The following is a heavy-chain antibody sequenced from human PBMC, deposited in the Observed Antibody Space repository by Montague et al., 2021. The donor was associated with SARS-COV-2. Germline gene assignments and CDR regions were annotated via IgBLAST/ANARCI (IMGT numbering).Heavy chain of an antibody. CDR3: ARVGYYGSGTSVGMDV. D-gene: IGHD3-10*01. CDR1: GGSISSYY. J-gene: IGHJ6*02. CDR2: IYYSGST. Sequence: SETLSLTCTVSGGSISSYYWSWIRQPPGKGLEWIGYIYYSGSTNYNPSLKSRVTISVDTSKNQFSLKLSSVTAADTAVYYCARVGYYGSGTSVGMDVWGQGTTVTVSS. V-gene: IGHV4-59*12.